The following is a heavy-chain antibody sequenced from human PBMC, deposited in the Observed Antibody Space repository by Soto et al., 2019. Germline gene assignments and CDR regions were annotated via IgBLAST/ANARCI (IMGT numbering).Heavy chain of an antibody. CDR3: ARAPGLRPSGLLFDY. Sequence: KPSETLSLTCTVSGGSISSGGYYWSWIRQHPGKGLEWIGYIYYSGSTYYNPSLKSRVTISVDTSKNQFSLKLSSVTAADTAVYYCARAPGLRPSGLLFDYWGQGTLVTVSS. CDR1: GGSISSGGYY. D-gene: IGHD5-12*01. J-gene: IGHJ4*02. CDR2: IYYSGST. V-gene: IGHV4-31*03.